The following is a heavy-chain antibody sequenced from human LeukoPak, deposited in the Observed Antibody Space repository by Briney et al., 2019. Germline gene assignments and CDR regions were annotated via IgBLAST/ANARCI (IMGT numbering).Heavy chain of an antibody. Sequence: PSETLSLTCTVSGGSMSNYYWSWVRQTPGEGLEWIGYISYSGSTNHNPPLKCRVTISVDTSKNRFSLKLSSVTAADTAVYYCARRGRAAGKYGGYEYWYFDYWGQGTLVTVSS. CDR1: GGSMSNYY. CDR3: ARRGRAAGKYGGYEYWYFDY. V-gene: IGHV4-59*08. CDR2: ISYSGST. J-gene: IGHJ4*02. D-gene: IGHD5-12*01.